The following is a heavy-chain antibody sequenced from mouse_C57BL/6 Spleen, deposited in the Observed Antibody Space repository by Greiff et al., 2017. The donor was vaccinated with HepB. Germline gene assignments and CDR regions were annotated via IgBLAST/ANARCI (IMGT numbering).Heavy chain of an antibody. V-gene: IGHV1-64*01. CDR3: ARTGYYFDY. CDR2: IHPNSGST. CDR1: GYTFTSYW. Sequence: QVQLQQSGAELVKPGASVKLSCKASGYTFTSYWMHWVKQRPGQGLEWIGIIHPNSGSTNYNEKFKSKATLTVDKSSSTAYMQLSSLTSEDSAVYYCARTGYYFDYWGQGTTLTVSS. J-gene: IGHJ2*01. D-gene: IGHD1-2*01.